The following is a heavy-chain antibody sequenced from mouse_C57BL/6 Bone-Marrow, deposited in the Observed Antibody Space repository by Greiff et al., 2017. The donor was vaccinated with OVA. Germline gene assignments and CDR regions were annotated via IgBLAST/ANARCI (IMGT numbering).Heavy chain of an antibody. CDR3: TTTGVRTAQASFAY. J-gene: IGHJ3*01. CDR2: IDPENGDT. CDR1: GFNIKDDY. Sequence: EVQLQQSGAELVRPGASVKLSCTASGFNIKDDYMHWVKQRPEQGLEWIGWIDPENGDTEYASKFQGKATITADTSSNTAYLQLSSLTSEDTAVYYCTTTGVRTAQASFAYWGQGTLVTVSA. V-gene: IGHV14-4*01. D-gene: IGHD3-2*02.